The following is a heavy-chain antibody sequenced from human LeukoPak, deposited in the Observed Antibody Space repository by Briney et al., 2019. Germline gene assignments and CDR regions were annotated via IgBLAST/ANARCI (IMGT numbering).Heavy chain of an antibody. V-gene: IGHV1-24*01. D-gene: IGHD4-17*01. Sequence: GASVKVSCKVSGYTLTELSMHWVRQAPGKGLEWMGGFDPEDGETIYAQKFQGRVTMTEDTSTDTAYMELSSLRSEGTAVYYCATSVLMTTVTASYYGMDVWGKGTTVTVSS. CDR2: FDPEDGET. CDR3: ATSVLMTTVTASYYGMDV. J-gene: IGHJ6*04. CDR1: GYTLTELS.